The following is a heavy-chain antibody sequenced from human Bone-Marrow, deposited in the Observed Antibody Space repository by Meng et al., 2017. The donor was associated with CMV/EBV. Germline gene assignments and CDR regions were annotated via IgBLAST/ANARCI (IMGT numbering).Heavy chain of an antibody. CDR2: IRYDGSNK. CDR3: ARFYYDFWSGYNHYYYGMAV. V-gene: IGHV3-30*02. J-gene: IGHJ6*02. D-gene: IGHD3-3*01. Sequence: GESLKISCAASGFTFGSYAMNWVRQAPGKGLEWVAFIRYDGSNKYYADSVKGRFTISRDNSKNTLYLQMNSLRAEDTAVYYCARFYYDFWSGYNHYYYGMAVWGPGNTVNVSS. CDR1: GFTFGSYA.